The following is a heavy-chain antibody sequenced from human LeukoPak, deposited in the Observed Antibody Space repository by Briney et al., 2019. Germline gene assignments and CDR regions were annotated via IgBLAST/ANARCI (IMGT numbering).Heavy chain of an antibody. D-gene: IGHD1-14*01. Sequence: GGSLRLSCTASGFIFDTHTLTWVRQAPGKGLEWVASISGPGDSINYGDSVKGRFTISRDNFKRTVHLEMSNLRADDTAMYYCVRRAAVRGMDFWGLGTTVIVSS. CDR2: ISGPGDSI. CDR3: VRRAAVRGMDF. V-gene: IGHV3-23*01. CDR1: GFIFDTHT. J-gene: IGHJ6*02.